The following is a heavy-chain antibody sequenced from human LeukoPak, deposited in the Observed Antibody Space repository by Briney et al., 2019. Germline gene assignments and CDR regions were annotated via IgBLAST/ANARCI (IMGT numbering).Heavy chain of an antibody. CDR1: GGSISSYY. CDR3: ARYVWGSYPTFEDY. J-gene: IGHJ4*02. D-gene: IGHD3-16*02. V-gene: IGHV4-59*01. Sequence: SETLSLTCTVSGGSISSYYWSWIRQPPGKGLEWIGYIYYSGSTNYNPSLKSRVTISVDTSKNQLSLKLSSVTAADTAVYYCARYVWGSYPTFEDYWGQGTLVTVSS. CDR2: IYYSGST.